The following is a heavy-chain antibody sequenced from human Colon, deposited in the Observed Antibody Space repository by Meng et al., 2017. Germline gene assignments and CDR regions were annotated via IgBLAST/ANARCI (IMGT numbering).Heavy chain of an antibody. CDR2: TYKGRST. CDR1: GASVDSGSYH. Sequence: QVQLQESCPGLVKPSETLSLTCTVSGASVDSGSYHWSWVRQPPGKGLECIGYTYKGRSTYYNPSLKSRVSMSEDTSKNQFSLTLNSVTAADTGVYYCIAYMVGRGGLGSWGQGTLVTVSS. CDR3: IAYMVGRGGLGS. D-gene: IGHD3/OR15-3a*01. V-gene: IGHV4-30-4*01. J-gene: IGHJ5*02.